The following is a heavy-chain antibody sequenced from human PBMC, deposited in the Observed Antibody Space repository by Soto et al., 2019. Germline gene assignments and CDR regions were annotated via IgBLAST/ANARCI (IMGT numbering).Heavy chain of an antibody. CDR2: IYYSGST. CDR3: GTLWFGESQH. D-gene: IGHD3-10*01. V-gene: IGHV4-39*01. Sequence: QLQLQESGPGLVKPSEPLSLTCTVSGGYISSSSYYWVWIRQPPGKGLEWIGSIYYSGSTYYNPSLNTPVALSVNTSKTQFSLKLSSVTAADTAVYYCGTLWFGESQHWGQGTLVTVYS. CDR1: GGYISSSSYY. J-gene: IGHJ1*01.